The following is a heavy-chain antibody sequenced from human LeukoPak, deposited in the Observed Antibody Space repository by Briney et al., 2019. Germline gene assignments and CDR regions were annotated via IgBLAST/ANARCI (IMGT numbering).Heavy chain of an antibody. V-gene: IGHV3-23*01. CDR2: ITYSDDSI. Sequence: GGSLRLSCAASGFTFSSYAMSWVRQAPGKGLEWVSEITYSDDSIDYADSVKGRFTISRDNSKNTLYLQMNSLRAEDTAVYYCAKGRLLSDYWGQGTLVTVSS. CDR3: AKGRLLSDY. D-gene: IGHD3-16*01. J-gene: IGHJ4*02. CDR1: GFTFSSYA.